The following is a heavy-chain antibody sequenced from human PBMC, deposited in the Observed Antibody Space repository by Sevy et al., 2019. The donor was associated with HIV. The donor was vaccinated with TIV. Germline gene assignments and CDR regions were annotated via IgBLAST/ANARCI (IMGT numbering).Heavy chain of an antibody. CDR1: RFTFSSYE. CDR3: AAATPGTAYNWFDP. Sequence: GGSLRLSCAASRFTFSSYEMNWVRQAPGKGLEWVSYISSSGSTIYYSDSVKGRFTISRDNAKNSLYLQMNSLRAEDTAVYYCAAATPGTAYNWFDPWGHGTLVTVSS. V-gene: IGHV3-48*03. CDR2: ISSSGSTI. J-gene: IGHJ5*02. D-gene: IGHD2-2*01.